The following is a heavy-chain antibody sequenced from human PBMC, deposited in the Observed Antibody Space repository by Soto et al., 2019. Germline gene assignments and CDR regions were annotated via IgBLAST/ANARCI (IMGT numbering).Heavy chain of an antibody. Sequence: GGSLRLSCTASGFPLSNHWMHWVRQAPGKGLVWVSRISHDGRSTSHADSVRGRFTISRDNAKNTMYLHMNSLRAEDTAVYYCTSLSKAVDYYAFDIWGQGTMVTVSS. J-gene: IGHJ3*02. V-gene: IGHV3-74*01. D-gene: IGHD6-19*01. CDR1: GFPLSNHW. CDR3: TSLSKAVDYYAFDI. CDR2: ISHDGRST.